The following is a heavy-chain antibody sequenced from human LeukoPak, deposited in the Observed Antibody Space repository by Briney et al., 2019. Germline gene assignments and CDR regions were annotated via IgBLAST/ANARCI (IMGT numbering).Heavy chain of an antibody. J-gene: IGHJ4*02. V-gene: IGHV2-5*02. CDR2: IYWDDNK. CDR1: GFSLSTSGVG. Sequence: SGPTLVNPTQTLTLTCTFSGFSLSTSGVGAGWTRQPPGKALEWLALIYWDDNKRYSPSLKSRLTINKDTSKNQVVLTMTNMDPVDTATYYCAHGKRTTTLYYFDYWGQGTLVTVSS. CDR3: AHGKRTTTLYYFDY. D-gene: IGHD1-1*01.